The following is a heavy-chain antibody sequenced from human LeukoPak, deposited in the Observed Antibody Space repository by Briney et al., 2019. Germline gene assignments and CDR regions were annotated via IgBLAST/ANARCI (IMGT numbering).Heavy chain of an antibody. V-gene: IGHV3-23*01. Sequence: GGSLRLSCAASGFTFSSYAMSWVRQAPGKGLEWVSAISGSGGSIYYADSVKGRFTISRDNSKNTLYLQMNSLRAEDTAVYYCARVNYYYYYMDVWGKGTTVTVSS. CDR1: GFTFSSYA. CDR2: ISGSGGSI. J-gene: IGHJ6*03. CDR3: ARVNYYYYYMDV.